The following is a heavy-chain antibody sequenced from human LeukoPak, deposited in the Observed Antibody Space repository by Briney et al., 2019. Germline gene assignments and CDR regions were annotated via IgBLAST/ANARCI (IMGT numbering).Heavy chain of an antibody. CDR2: IIPIFGTA. D-gene: IGHD3-10*01. J-gene: IGHJ4*02. CDR3: AREGPYGSGSYFALDY. Sequence: VASVKVSCKASGGTFISYAISWVRQAPGQGLEWMGRIIPIFGTANYAQKFQGRVTITTDESTSTAYMELSSLRSEDTAVYYCAREGPYGSGSYFALDYWGQGTLVTVSS. V-gene: IGHV1-69*05. CDR1: GGTFISYA.